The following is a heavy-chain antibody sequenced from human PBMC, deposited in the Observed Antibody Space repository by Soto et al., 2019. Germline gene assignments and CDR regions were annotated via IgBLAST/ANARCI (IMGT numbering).Heavy chain of an antibody. CDR3: ARAYDILRAFDI. J-gene: IGHJ3*02. CDR1: GDTFTEYY. V-gene: IGHV1-18*04. D-gene: IGHD3-9*01. CDR2: ISAYNGNT. Sequence: ASVKVSCKASGDTFTEYYIHWVRQAPGQGLEWMGWISAYNGNTNYAQKLQGRVTMTTDTSTSTAYMELRSLRSDDTAVYYCARAYDILRAFDIWGQGTMVTVS.